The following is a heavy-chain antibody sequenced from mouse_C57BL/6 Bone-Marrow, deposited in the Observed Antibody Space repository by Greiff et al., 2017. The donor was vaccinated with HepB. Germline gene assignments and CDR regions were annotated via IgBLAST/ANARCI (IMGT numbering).Heavy chain of an antibody. V-gene: IGHV5-6*01. Sequence: EVMLVESGGDLVKPGGSLKLSCAASGFTFSSYGMSWVRQTPDKRLEWVATISSGGSYTYYPDSVKGRFTISRDNAKNTLYLQMSSLKSEDTAMYCCARQSLYPYAMDYWGQGTSVTVSS. D-gene: IGHD2-1*01. CDR1: GFTFSSYG. J-gene: IGHJ4*01. CDR2: ISSGGSYT. CDR3: ARQSLYPYAMDY.